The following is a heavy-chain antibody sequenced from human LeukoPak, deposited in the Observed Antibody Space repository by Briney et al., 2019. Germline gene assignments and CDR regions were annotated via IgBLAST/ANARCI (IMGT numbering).Heavy chain of an antibody. CDR3: ARSVVVVAANFDY. V-gene: IGHV3-7*01. D-gene: IGHD2-15*01. CDR1: GFTFSSYW. Sequence: GGSLRLSCAASGFTFSSYWMSWVRQAPGKGLEWVANIKQDGSEKYYVDSVKGRFTISRDNAKNSLYLQMNSLRAEDTAVYYCARSVVVVAANFDYWGQGTLVTVSS. CDR2: IKQDGSEK. J-gene: IGHJ4*02.